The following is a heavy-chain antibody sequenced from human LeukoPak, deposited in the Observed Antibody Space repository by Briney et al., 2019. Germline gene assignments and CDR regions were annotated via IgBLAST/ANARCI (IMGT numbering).Heavy chain of an antibody. CDR1: GLTFSDYS. V-gene: IGHV3-23*01. CDR2: ISAGGGST. CDR3: AKGYSSGWFES. D-gene: IGHD6-19*01. Sequence: GGSLRLSCAASGLTFSDYSMTWVRQAPGKGLFWVSGISAGGGSTYYADSVKGRFTISRDNSRNTLYLQMNSLRAEDTAVYYCAKGYSSGWFESWGQGALVTVSS. J-gene: IGHJ5*01.